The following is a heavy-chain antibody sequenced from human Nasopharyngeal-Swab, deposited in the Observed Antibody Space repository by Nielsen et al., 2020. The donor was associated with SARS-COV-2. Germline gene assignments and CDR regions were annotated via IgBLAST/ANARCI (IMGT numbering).Heavy chain of an antibody. CDR1: GFSLSTSGMC. CDR3: ARIRYDILTGYYIGFDY. D-gene: IGHD3-9*01. CDR2: IDWDDDK. V-gene: IGHV2-70*01. J-gene: IGHJ4*02. Sequence: SGPTLVKPTQTLTLTCTFSGFSLSTSGMCVSWIRQPPGKALEWLALIDWDDDKYYSTSLKTRLTISKDTSKNQVVLTMTNMDPVDTATYYCARIRYDILTGYYIGFDYWGRGTLVTVSS.